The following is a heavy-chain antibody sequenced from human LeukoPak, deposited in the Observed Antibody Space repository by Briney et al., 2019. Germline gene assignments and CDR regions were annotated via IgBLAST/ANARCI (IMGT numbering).Heavy chain of an antibody. V-gene: IGHV1-18*01. Sequence: ASVKVSCKASGYTFTSYGISWVRQAPGQGLEWMGWISAYNGNTNYAQKPQGRVTMTTDTSTSTAYMELRSLRSDDTAVYYCARDVCSSTSCYYPPRVGFDYWGQGTLVTVSS. CDR3: ARDVCSSTSCYYPPRVGFDY. CDR1: GYTFTSYG. J-gene: IGHJ4*02. D-gene: IGHD2-2*01. CDR2: ISAYNGNT.